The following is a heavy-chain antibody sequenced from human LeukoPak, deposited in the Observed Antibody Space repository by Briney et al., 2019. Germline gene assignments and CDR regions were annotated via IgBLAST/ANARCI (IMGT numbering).Heavy chain of an antibody. V-gene: IGHV3-9*01. D-gene: IGHD3-22*01. J-gene: IGHJ3*02. CDR3: AKDIAGYDSSGYTAFDI. CDR1: GFTFDDYA. CDR2: ISWNSGSI. Sequence: GRSLRLSCAASGFTFDDYAMHWVRQAPGKGLEWVSGISWNSGSIGYADSVKGRFTISRDNAKNSLYLQMNSLRAEDTALYYCAKDIAGYDSSGYTAFDIWGQGTMVTVSS.